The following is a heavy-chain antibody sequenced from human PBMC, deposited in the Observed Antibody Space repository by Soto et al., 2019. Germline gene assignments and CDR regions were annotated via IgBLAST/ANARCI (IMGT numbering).Heavy chain of an antibody. CDR2: IYHSGST. CDR1: GGSISSGGYS. CDR3: ARATQYDDSSGYYNWFDT. J-gene: IGHJ5*02. Sequence: SETLSLTCAVSGGSISSGGYSWSWIRQPPGKGLEWIGYIYHSGSTYYNPSLKSRVTISVDRSKNQFSLKLSSVTAADTAVYYCARATQYDDSSGYYNWFDTWGQGALVTVSS. D-gene: IGHD3-22*01. V-gene: IGHV4-30-2*01.